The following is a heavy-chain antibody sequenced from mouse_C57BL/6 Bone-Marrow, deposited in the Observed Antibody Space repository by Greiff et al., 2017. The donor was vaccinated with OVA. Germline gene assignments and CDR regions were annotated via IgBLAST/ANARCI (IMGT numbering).Heavy chain of an antibody. Sequence: VQLQQSGAELVRPGASVKLSCTASGFNIKDDYMHWVKQRPEPGLEWIGWLDPENGDTEYASKFQGKATITADTSSNTAYLQLSSLTSEDTAVYYCTTFGFAYWGQGTLVTVYA. CDR2: LDPENGDT. CDR3: TTFGFAY. V-gene: IGHV14-4*01. J-gene: IGHJ3*01. CDR1: GFNIKDDY.